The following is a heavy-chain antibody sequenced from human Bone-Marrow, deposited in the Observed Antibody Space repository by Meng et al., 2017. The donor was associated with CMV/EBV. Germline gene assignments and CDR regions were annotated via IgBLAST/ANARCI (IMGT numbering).Heavy chain of an antibody. CDR3: ARVGPVGDIVVVPAAPLDY. Sequence: GGSLRLSCAASGFTFSTYSMNWVRQAPGKGLEWVSSISDSGSHIYYADSVKGRFTISRDNAKSSLYLQINSLRAEDTAIYYCARVGPVGDIVVVPAAPLDYWGQGTLVT. D-gene: IGHD2-2*01. J-gene: IGHJ4*02. V-gene: IGHV3-21*01. CDR1: GFTFSTYS. CDR2: ISDSGSHI.